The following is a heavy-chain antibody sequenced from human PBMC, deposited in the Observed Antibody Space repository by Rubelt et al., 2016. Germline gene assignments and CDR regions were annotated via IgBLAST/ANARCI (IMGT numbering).Heavy chain of an antibody. CDR1: GFTFTSYA. CDR2: ISYDRNNK. D-gene: IGHD6-19*01. J-gene: IGHJ5*02. CDR3: TRHRPGASAVAGRFDP. Sequence: YGGGVVQPGRSLRLSCAASGFTFTSYAIHWVRQAPGKGLEWVAVISYDRNNKYYADSVKGRFTISRDNSKNTVYLQMKSLRIEDTAVYYCTRHRPGASAVAGRFDPWGQGTLVTVSS. V-gene: IGHV3-30*04.